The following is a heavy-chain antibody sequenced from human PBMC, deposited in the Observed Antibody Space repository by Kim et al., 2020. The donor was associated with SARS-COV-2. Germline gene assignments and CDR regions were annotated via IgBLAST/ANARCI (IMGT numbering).Heavy chain of an antibody. CDR3: AIGRLNPDGPRFLSGMDV. V-gene: IGHV4-59*01. CDR2: IYYSGST. D-gene: IGHD2-8*01. J-gene: IGHJ6*02. CDR1: GGSISSYY. Sequence: SETLSLTCTVSGGSISSYYWSWIRQPPGKGLEWIGYIYYSGSTNYNPSLKSRVTISVDTSKNQFSLKLSSVTAADTAVYYCAIGRLNPDGPRFLSGMDVWGQGTTVTVSS.